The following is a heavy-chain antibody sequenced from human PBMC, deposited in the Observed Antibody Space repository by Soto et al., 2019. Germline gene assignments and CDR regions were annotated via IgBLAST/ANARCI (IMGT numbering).Heavy chain of an antibody. J-gene: IGHJ5*02. V-gene: IGHV3-23*01. CDR3: TKGDSSGYFDPSWDYAMADH. CDR1: GFIFKDFA. D-gene: IGHD3-3*01. Sequence: EVRLFESGGGLVEPGESLRLSCAASGFIFKDFAMSWVRQAPGKGLEWVSTITTSDDITYSADAVRGRITISRDSSANPRFLQMSSRRGADTATEYSTKGDSSGYFDPSWDYAMADHWGQGTQVSVSP. CDR2: ITTSDDIT.